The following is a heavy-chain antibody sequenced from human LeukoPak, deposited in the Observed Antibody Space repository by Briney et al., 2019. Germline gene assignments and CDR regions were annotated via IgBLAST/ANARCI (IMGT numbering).Heavy chain of an antibody. CDR2: IYTSGST. D-gene: IGHD2-15*01. CDR3: ARDTVVVVAATHWYFDL. J-gene: IGHJ2*01. Sequence: SETLSLTCTVSGGSISSYYWSWIRQPAGKGLEWIGRIYTSGSTNYNPSLKSRVTMSVDTSKNQFSLKLSSVTAADTAVYYCARDTVVVVAATHWYFDLWGRGTLVTVSS. V-gene: IGHV4-4*07. CDR1: GGSISSYY.